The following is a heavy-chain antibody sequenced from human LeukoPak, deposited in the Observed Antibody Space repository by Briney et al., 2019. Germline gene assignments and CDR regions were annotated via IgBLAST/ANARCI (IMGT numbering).Heavy chain of an antibody. CDR1: GFTFSSYA. CDR3: AKAGCSSTSCYTVDY. V-gene: IGHV3-23*01. D-gene: IGHD2-2*02. J-gene: IGHJ4*02. CDR2: ISGSGGST. Sequence: PGGSLRLSCAASGFTFSSYAMSWVRQAPGKGLEWVSAISGSGGSTYYADSVKGRFTISRDNSKNTLYLQMNSLRAEDTAVYYCAKAGCSSTSCYTVDYWGQGTLVTVSS.